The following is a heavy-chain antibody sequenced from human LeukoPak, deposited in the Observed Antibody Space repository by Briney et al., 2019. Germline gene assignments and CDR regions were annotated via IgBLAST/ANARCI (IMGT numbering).Heavy chain of an antibody. CDR1: GGSISSSSYY. J-gene: IGHJ4*02. D-gene: IGHD2-15*01. CDR3: ARGVVVVVAATPVFDY. V-gene: IGHV4-39*01. Sequence: SETLSLTCTVSGGSISSSSYYWGWIRQPPGKGLEWIGSIYYSGSTYYNPSLKSRVTISVDTSKNQFSLKLSSVTAADTAVYYCARGVVVVVAATPVFDYWGQGTLVTVSS. CDR2: IYYSGST.